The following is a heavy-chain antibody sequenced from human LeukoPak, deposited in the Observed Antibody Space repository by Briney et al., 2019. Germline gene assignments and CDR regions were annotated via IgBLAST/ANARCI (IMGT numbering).Heavy chain of an antibody. CDR2: ISGSGGST. Sequence: QPGGSLRLSCAASGFTFSSYAMSWVRQAPGKGLEWVSAISGSGGSTYYADSVKGRFNISRDNSKNTLYLQMNSLRAEDTAVYYCAKDLLLVPAAKIDYWGQGTLVTVSS. D-gene: IGHD2-2*01. J-gene: IGHJ4*02. V-gene: IGHV3-23*01. CDR1: GFTFSSYA. CDR3: AKDLLLVPAAKIDY.